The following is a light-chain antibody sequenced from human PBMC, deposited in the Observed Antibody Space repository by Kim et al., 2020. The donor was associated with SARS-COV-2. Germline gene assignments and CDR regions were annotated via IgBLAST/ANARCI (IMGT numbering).Light chain of an antibody. Sequence: DIQLTQSPSTLSASIGDRVTITCRASQSIESWLAWYQQKPGKAPNLLIFKASDLESGVPSRFSGSGSGTEFTLTISRLQPDDFATYYCQQYDSYSVTFGGGTKGEIK. J-gene: IGKJ4*01. CDR2: KAS. V-gene: IGKV1-5*03. CDR1: QSIESW. CDR3: QQYDSYSVT.